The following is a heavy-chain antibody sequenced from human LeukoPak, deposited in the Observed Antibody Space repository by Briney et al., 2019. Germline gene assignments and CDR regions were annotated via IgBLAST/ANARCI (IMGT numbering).Heavy chain of an antibody. D-gene: IGHD3-22*01. J-gene: IGHJ4*02. CDR3: ARDRNGNFYDTSGFY. Sequence: GGSLRLSCATSGLTFSTSWMHWVRQAPGKGLVWVARISPDGITTTHADAVKGRFTISRDNSKNTLYLQMNSVGAEDTAVYYCARDRNGNFYDTSGFYWGQGTLVAVSS. CDR1: GLTFSTSW. CDR2: ISPDGITT. V-gene: IGHV3-74*03.